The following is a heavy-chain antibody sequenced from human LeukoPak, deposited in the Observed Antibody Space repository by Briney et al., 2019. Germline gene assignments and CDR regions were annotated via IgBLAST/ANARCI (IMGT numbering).Heavy chain of an antibody. V-gene: IGHV1-18*01. CDR2: ISAYNGNT. J-gene: IGHJ5*02. CDR1: GYTFTSYG. CDR3: ASGHDILTGYSQGFDP. D-gene: IGHD3-9*01. Sequence: ASVKVSCKASGYTFTSYGISWVRQAPGQGLEWMEWISAYNGNTNYAQKLQGRVTMTTDTSTSTAYMELRSLRSDDTAVYYCASGHDILTGYSQGFDPWGQGTLVTVSS.